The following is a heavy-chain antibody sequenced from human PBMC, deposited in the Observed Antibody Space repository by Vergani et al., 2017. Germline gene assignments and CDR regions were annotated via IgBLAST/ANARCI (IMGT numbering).Heavy chain of an antibody. CDR3: ARYQLPNAFDI. D-gene: IGHD2-2*01. CDR2: IKQDGSEK. V-gene: IGHV3-7*01. Sequence: EVQLVESGGGLVQPGGTLRLSCAASGFTFSSYWMSWVRQAPGKGLEWVANIKQDGSEKYYVDSVKGRFTISRDNAKNSLYLQMNSLRAEDTAVYYCARYQLPNAFDIWGQGTMVTVSS. CDR1: GFTFSSYW. J-gene: IGHJ3*02.